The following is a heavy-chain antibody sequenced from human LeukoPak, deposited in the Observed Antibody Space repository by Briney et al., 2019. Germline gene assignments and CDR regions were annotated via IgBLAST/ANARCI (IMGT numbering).Heavy chain of an antibody. V-gene: IGHV1-46*01. CDR2: INPSGGST. CDR3: ARATQYCSSTSCHLGY. D-gene: IGHD2-2*01. Sequence: ASVKVSCKASGYTFTSYYMHWVRQAPGQGLEWMGIINPSGGSTSYAQKFQGRVTITADESTSTAYMELSSLRSEDTAVYCCARATQYCSSTSCHLGYWGQGTLVTVSS. J-gene: IGHJ4*02. CDR1: GYTFTSYY.